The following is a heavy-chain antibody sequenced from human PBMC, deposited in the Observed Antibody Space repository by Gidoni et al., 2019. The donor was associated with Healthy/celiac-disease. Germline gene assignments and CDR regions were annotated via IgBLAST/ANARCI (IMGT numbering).Heavy chain of an antibody. Sequence: QVQLVQSGAEVKKPGASVKVSCKASGYTFTSYAMHWVRQAPGQRLEWMGWINAGNGNTKYSQKFQGRVTITRDTSASTAYMELSSLRSEDTAVYYCARGPSLQYRYYFDYWGQGTLVTVSS. J-gene: IGHJ4*02. V-gene: IGHV1-3*01. CDR2: INAGNGNT. D-gene: IGHD1-1*01. CDR1: GYTFTSYA. CDR3: ARGPSLQYRYYFDY.